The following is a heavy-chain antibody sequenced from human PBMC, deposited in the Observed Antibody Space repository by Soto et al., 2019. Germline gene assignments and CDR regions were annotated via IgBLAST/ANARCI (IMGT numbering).Heavy chain of an antibody. D-gene: IGHD3-10*01. J-gene: IGHJ6*02. Sequence: ASVKVSCKTSGYTFTSYGFTWVRQAPGQGLEYMGWISAFNGNTNYAQKFQGRVTMTTDTSTSTAYMELRSLRSDDTAVYYCERDAMVRGVIPPYYYYGMDVWGQGTRVTVPS. CDR2: ISAFNGNT. CDR3: ERDAMVRGVIPPYYYYGMDV. CDR1: GYTFTSYG. V-gene: IGHV1-18*01.